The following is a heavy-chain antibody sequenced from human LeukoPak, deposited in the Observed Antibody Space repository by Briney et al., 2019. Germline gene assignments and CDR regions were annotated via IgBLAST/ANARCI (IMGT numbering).Heavy chain of an antibody. J-gene: IGHJ6*03. CDR2: IYPGDSDI. CDR1: GYTFSDYW. D-gene: IGHD2-2*03. Sequence: GESLKISCKGSGYTFSDYWLAWVRQVPGKGLEYMGIIYPGDSDIKYSPSFQCWVTISADKSISTAYLQRSSLRASDTAIYYCARYGHCSSSSCYYPYHYYMDVWGKETTVNDSS. V-gene: IGHV5-51*01. CDR3: ARYGHCSSSSCYYPYHYYMDV.